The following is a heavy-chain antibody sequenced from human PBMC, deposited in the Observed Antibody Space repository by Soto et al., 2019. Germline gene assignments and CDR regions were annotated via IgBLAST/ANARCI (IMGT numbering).Heavy chain of an antibody. CDR2: FDPEDGET. V-gene: IGHV1-24*01. CDR3: ATDLHCTNGVCYLN. CDR1: GYTLTELS. Sequence: ASVKVSCKVSGYTLTELSMHWVRQAPGKGLEWMGGFDPEDGETIYAQKFQGRVTMTEDTSTDTAYMGLSSLRSEDTAVYYCATDLHCTNGVCYLNWGQGTLVTVSS. D-gene: IGHD2-8*01. J-gene: IGHJ4*02.